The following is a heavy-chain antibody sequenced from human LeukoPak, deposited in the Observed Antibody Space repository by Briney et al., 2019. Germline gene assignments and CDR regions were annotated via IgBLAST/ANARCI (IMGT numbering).Heavy chain of an antibody. CDR3: ARDAMMVVVTAMVDAFDI. CDR2: IYYSGST. CDR1: GGSISSYY. V-gene: IGHV4-59*12. J-gene: IGHJ3*02. D-gene: IGHD2-21*02. Sequence: SETLSLTCTVSGGSISSYYWSWIRQPPGKGLEWIGYIYYSGSTNYNPSLKGRVTISVDTSKNSLYLQMNSLRAEDTAVYYCARDAMMVVVTAMVDAFDIWGQGTMVTVSS.